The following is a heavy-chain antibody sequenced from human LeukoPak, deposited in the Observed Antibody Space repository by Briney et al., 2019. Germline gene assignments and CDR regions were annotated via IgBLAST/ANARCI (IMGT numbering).Heavy chain of an antibody. CDR1: GDSISSSSYY. CDR2: VYFSGLT. J-gene: IGHJ5*02. D-gene: IGHD3-10*01. CDR3: ATLEFGAGRFDP. Sequence: SETLSLTCTVSGDSISSSSYYWGWVRQSPRKGLEWIGSVYFSGLTYYSPSFRSRVTISIDRSKNQFSLRLNSVTAADTAVYYCATLEFGAGRFDPWGQGTLVTVSS. V-gene: IGHV4-39*01.